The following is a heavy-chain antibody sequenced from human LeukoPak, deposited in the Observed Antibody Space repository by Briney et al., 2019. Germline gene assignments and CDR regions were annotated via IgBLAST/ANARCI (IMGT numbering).Heavy chain of an antibody. J-gene: IGHJ6*03. CDR1: GFTFSTYW. D-gene: IGHD1-26*01. V-gene: IGHV3-74*01. Sequence: SGGSLRLSCAASGFTFSTYWMHWVRQAPGKGLVWVSRINADGSRTNYADSVKGRFTISRDNSKNTLYLQMNSLRAEDTAVYYCARDPYSGRYEDYYYYYMDVWGKGTTVTISS. CDR2: INADGSRT. CDR3: ARDPYSGRYEDYYYYYMDV.